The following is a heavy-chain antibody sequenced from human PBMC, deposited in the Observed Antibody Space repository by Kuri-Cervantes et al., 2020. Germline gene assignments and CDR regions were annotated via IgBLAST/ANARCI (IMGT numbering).Heavy chain of an antibody. V-gene: IGHV4-34*01. Sequence: GSLRLSCAVYGGSFSGYYWSWIRQPPGKGLEWIGEINHSGSTNYYPSPKSRGTISVDTSKNQFPLQLSSVTAADTAVYYCARDTAPGYYGSGTPGWFDPWGQGTLVTVSS. CDR2: INHSGST. D-gene: IGHD3-10*01. CDR1: GGSFSGYY. J-gene: IGHJ5*02. CDR3: ARDTAPGYYGSGTPGWFDP.